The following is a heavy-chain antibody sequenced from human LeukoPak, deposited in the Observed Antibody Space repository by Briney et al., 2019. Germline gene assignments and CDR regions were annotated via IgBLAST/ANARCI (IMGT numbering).Heavy chain of an antibody. V-gene: IGHV3-7*01. CDR3: ASQSCARFDP. J-gene: IGHJ5*02. CDR2: IQPDGSEQ. D-gene: IGHD3-16*01. CDR1: GLTLNNYS. Sequence: GGSLRLSCLVSGLTLNNYSMNWVRQAPGKGLEWVGNIQPDGSEQYPVDSVKGRFTISRDNARNSLFLQMNSLRVEDTAVYYCASQSCARFDPWGQGTLVTVSS.